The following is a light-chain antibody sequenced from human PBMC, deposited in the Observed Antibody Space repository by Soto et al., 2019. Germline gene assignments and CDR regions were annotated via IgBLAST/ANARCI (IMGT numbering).Light chain of an antibody. J-gene: IGLJ3*02. CDR1: NSNIGSNT. Sequence: QSVLTQPPSASGTPGQRVTISCSGSNSNIGSNTVNWYQQLPGTAPKLLIYSNNQRPSGVPDRFSGSKSGTSASLAISGLQSEDEAYYYCAAWDDILNGRWVFGGGTKLTVL. CDR3: AAWDDILNGRWV. CDR2: SNN. V-gene: IGLV1-44*01.